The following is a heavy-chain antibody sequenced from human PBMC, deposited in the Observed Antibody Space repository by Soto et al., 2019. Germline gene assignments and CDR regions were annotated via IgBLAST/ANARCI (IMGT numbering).Heavy chain of an antibody. J-gene: IGHJ6*02. CDR2: IVVGSGNT. CDR1: GFTFTSSA. V-gene: IGHV1-58*01. CDR3: AAPNDSSGYPYYYGMDV. D-gene: IGHD3-22*01. Sequence: GPQVKVSCKASGFTFTSSAVQWVRQARGQRLEWIGWIVVGSGNTNCAQKFQERVTITRDMSTSTAYMELSSLRSEDTAVYYCAAPNDSSGYPYYYGMDVWGQGTTVTVSS.